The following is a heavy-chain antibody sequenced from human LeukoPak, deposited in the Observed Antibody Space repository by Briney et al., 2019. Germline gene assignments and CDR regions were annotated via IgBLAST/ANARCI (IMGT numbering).Heavy chain of an antibody. CDR1: GFTFSSYS. V-gene: IGHV3-21*01. Sequence: GGSLRLSCAASGFTFSSYSMNWVRQAPGKGLEWVSSISSSSSYMYYADSVKGRFTISRDNAKNSLYLQMNSLRAEDTAVYYCARDRGASSSWPMDVWGQGTTVTVSS. CDR3: ARDRGASSSWPMDV. J-gene: IGHJ6*02. D-gene: IGHD6-13*01. CDR2: ISSSSSYM.